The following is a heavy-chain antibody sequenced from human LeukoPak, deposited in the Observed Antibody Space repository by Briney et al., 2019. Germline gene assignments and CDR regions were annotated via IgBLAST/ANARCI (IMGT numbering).Heavy chain of an antibody. CDR3: ARASGGYYDSSGSFDY. V-gene: IGHV3-53*01. CDR2: IHSGGST. CDR1: GFTVGSNY. J-gene: IGHJ4*02. Sequence: GGSLRLSCAASGFTVGSNYMSWVRQAPGKELKWVSGIHSGGSTYYADSVKGRITISRDNSKNMLYLQMNSLRAEDTAVYHCARASGGYYDSSGSFDYWGQGTLVTVSS. D-gene: IGHD3-22*01.